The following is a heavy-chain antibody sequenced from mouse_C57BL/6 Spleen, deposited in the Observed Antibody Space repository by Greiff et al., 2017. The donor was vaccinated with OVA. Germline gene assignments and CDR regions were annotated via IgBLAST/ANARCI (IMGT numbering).Heavy chain of an antibody. CDR1: GYTFTSYW. J-gene: IGHJ1*03. V-gene: IGHV1-64*01. D-gene: IGHD1-1*01. Sequence: QVQLQQPGAELVKPGASVKLSCKASGYTFTSYWMHWVKQRPGQGLEWIGMIHPNSGSTNYNEKFKSKATLTVDKSSSTAYMQLSSLTSEDSAVYSCGTVVATGSFDVWGTGTTVTVSS. CDR2: IHPNSGST. CDR3: GTVVATGSFDV.